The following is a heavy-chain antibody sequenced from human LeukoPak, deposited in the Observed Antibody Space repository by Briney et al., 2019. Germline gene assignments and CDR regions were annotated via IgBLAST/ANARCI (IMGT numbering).Heavy chain of an antibody. CDR1: GYTFTGYY. CDR3: ARDRGSDSSGYDNY. D-gene: IGHD3-22*01. J-gene: IGHJ4*02. CDR2: INPNSGGT. V-gene: IGHV1-2*02. Sequence: ASVKVSCKASGYTFTGYYMHWVRQAPGQGLEWMGWINPNSGGTNYAQKFKGRVTMTRDTSISTAYMELSRLRSDDTAVYYCARDRGSDSSGYDNYWGQGTLVTVSS.